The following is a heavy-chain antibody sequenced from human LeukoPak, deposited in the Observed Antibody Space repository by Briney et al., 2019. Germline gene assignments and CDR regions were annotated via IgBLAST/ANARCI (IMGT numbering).Heavy chain of an antibody. CDR3: AKKRSSGGATQFDY. CDR2: TSGSGDNT. D-gene: IGHD2-15*01. CDR1: GFTFSSYG. V-gene: IGHV3-23*01. J-gene: IGHJ4*02. Sequence: GGSLRLSCVASGFTFSSYGMSWVRQAPGKGLEWVSSTSGSGDNTYYADSVKGRFTLSRDNSKNTLYLQMNSLRADDTAVYYCAKKRSSGGATQFDYWGQGTLVTVSS.